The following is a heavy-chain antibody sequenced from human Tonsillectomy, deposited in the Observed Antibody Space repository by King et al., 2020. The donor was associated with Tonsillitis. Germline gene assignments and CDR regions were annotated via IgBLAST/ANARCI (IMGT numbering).Heavy chain of an antibody. J-gene: IGHJ4*02. D-gene: IGHD3-10*01. CDR2: IYHSGST. CDR1: GYSISSGYY. V-gene: IGHV4-38-2*01. CDR3: ARVTLRRFGEFAGY. Sequence: VQLQESGPGLVKPSETLSLTCAVSGYSISSGYYWGWIRQPPGEGLEWIGSIYHSGSTYYNPSLKSRVTISVDTSKNQFSLKLSSVTAADTAVYYCARVTLRRFGEFAGYWGQGTLVTVSS.